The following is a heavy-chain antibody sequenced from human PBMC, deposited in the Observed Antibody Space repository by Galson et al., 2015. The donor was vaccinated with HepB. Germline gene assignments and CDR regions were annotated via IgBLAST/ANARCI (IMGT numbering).Heavy chain of an antibody. CDR1: GFTFSGSA. Sequence: SLRLSCAASGFTFSGSAMHWVRQASGRGLEWVGRIGSKANSYAPAYAASVKGRFTISRDDSKNTAYMQMNSLKTEDTAVYYCARLGDLSGYSSLWGQGTLVTVSS. CDR3: ARLGDLSGYSSL. V-gene: IGHV3-73*01. CDR2: IGSKANSYAP. D-gene: IGHD6-13*01. J-gene: IGHJ4*02.